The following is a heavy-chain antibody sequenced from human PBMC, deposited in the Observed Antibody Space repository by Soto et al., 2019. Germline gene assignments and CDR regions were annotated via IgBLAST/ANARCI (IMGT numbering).Heavy chain of an antibody. V-gene: IGHV3-23*01. CDR1: GFSFSSSA. CDR3: AKEMSAAS. J-gene: IGHJ5*02. CDR2: ISAGGGGNT. Sequence: EVQLWESGGGLVQPGGSLRLSCTGSGFSFSSSAMSWVRQAPGKGLEWVSGISAGGGGNTDYAESVKGRFTISRDNSKFYLQMNSLRAEDTALYHCAKEMSAASWGQGTLVTVSS. D-gene: IGHD2-15*01.